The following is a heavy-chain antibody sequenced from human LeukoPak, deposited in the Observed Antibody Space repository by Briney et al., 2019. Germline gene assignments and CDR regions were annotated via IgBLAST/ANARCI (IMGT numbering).Heavy chain of an antibody. CDR2: SNTNTGNP. Sequence: ASVKVSCKASGYTFTNYGISWVRQAPGQGLEWMGWSNTNTGNPTYAQGFTGRFVFSLDTSVSTAYLQINSLQTEDTAVYYCALTSSWNDDGGVYFDYWGQGTLVTVSS. CDR3: ALTSSWNDDGGVYFDY. CDR1: GYTFTNYG. J-gene: IGHJ4*02. D-gene: IGHD1-1*01. V-gene: IGHV7-4-1*02.